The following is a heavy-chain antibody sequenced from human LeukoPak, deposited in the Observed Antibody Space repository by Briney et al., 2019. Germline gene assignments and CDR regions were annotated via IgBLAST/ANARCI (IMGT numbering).Heavy chain of an antibody. CDR3: AREWIAGDPGMDV. J-gene: IGHJ6*02. CDR2: IYYSGST. Sequence: SETLSLTCTVSGGSISSSSYYWGWIRQPPGKGLEWIGSIYYSGSTYYNPSLKSRVTISVDTSKNLFSLKLSSVTAADTAVYYCAREWIAGDPGMDVWGQGTTVTVSS. V-gene: IGHV4-39*07. CDR1: GGSISSSSYY. D-gene: IGHD4-17*01.